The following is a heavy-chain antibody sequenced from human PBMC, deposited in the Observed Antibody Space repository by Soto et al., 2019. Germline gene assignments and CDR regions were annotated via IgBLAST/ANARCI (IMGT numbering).Heavy chain of an antibody. CDR3: ARPALSGSYYKSYYYYYMDV. CDR1: GGGISSSRYY. Sequence: TSETLSLTGTVSGGGISSSRYYWGWSLQPPGKGLEWIGSIYYSGSTYYNPSLKSRVTISVDTSKNQFSLKLSSVTAADTAVYYCARPALSGSYYKSYYYYYMDVWGKGTTVTVSS. J-gene: IGHJ6*03. D-gene: IGHD3-10*01. V-gene: IGHV4-39*01. CDR2: IYYSGST.